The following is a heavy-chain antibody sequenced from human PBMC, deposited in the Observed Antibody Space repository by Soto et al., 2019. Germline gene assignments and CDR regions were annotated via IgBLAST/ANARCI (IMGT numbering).Heavy chain of an antibody. J-gene: IGHJ6*02. CDR3: ARVGWGYYYGMDV. Sequence: QVQLVESGGGVVQPGRSLRLSCAASGFTFSSYVVHWVRQAPGKGLEWVAVIAYDGSKKYYADSVKGRFNISRDDSQNMLDLQMNSLRGEDTAVYYCARVGWGYYYGMDVWGQGTTVTVSS. V-gene: IGHV3-30-3*01. CDR2: IAYDGSKK. D-gene: IGHD7-27*01. CDR1: GFTFSSYV.